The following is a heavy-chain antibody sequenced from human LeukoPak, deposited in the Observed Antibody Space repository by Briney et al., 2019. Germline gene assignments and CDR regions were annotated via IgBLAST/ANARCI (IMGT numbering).Heavy chain of an antibody. Sequence: GGSLRLSCAASGSTFSSYAMSWVRQAPGKGLEWVSAISGSGGSTYYADSVKGRFTISRDNSKNTLYLQMNSLRAEDTAVYYCAKVLIAVAGQYYFDYWGQGTLVTVSS. CDR1: GSTFSSYA. V-gene: IGHV3-23*01. CDR2: ISGSGGST. D-gene: IGHD6-19*01. CDR3: AKVLIAVAGQYYFDY. J-gene: IGHJ4*02.